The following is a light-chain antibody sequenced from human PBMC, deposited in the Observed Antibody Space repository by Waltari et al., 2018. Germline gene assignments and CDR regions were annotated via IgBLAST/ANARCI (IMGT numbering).Light chain of an antibody. J-gene: IGKJ1*01. Sequence: AIQMTQSPSSLSASVGDRVTITCRASQGVRNDLGWYQQKPGKAPKLLIYAASILQSGVPSRFSGSGYGTDFTLTISSLQPEDFATYYCLQDYNYPWTFGQGTKVEIK. V-gene: IGKV1-6*01. CDR3: LQDYNYPWT. CDR2: AAS. CDR1: QGVRND.